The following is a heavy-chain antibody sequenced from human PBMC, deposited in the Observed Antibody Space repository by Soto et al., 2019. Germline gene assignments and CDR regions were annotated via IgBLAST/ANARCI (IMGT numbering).Heavy chain of an antibody. CDR2: IDPRDSDS. J-gene: IGHJ6*02. CDR3: ARRPRDSGLCYYSGMGV. CDR1: GYSFTSYW. Sequence: GASLKISCKGSGYSFTSYWIGWVRQMRGKGLEWMGIIDPRDSDSRYSPSFQGQLPISAAQSISTPSLHSSSLKASATPMYYWARRPRDSGLCYYSGMGVWGQGTRVRVSS. V-gene: IGHV5-51*01. D-gene: IGHD2-15*01.